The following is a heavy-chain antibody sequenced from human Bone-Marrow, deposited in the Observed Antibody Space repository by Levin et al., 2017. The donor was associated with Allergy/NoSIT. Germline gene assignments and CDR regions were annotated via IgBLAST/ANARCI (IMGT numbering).Heavy chain of an antibody. CDR3: AKRDYYETSGYNDH. CDR1: GFTFSSYS. CDR2: ISGSGGST. Sequence: GGSLRLSCTASGFTFSSYSMTWVRQAPGKGLEWVSFISGSGGSTNYADFVKGRVTISRDNSKNTLYLQMNSLRAEDTAVYYCAKRDYYETSGYNDHWGQGTLVTVSS. V-gene: IGHV3-23*01. D-gene: IGHD3-22*01. J-gene: IGHJ4*02.